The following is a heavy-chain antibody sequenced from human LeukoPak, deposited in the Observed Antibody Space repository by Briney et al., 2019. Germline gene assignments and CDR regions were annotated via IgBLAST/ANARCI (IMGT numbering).Heavy chain of an antibody. CDR3: AKGWWYHGQQLVHSPTGTDYYYYMDV. CDR2: INPNSGGT. Sequence: AASVKVSCKASGYTFTGYYMHWVRQAPGQGLEWMGWINPNSGGTNYAQKFQGRVTMTRDTSISTAYMELSRLRSDDTAVYYCAKGWWYHGQQLVHSPTGTDYYYYMDVWGKGTTVTVSS. CDR1: GYTFTGYY. J-gene: IGHJ6*03. V-gene: IGHV1-2*02. D-gene: IGHD6-13*01.